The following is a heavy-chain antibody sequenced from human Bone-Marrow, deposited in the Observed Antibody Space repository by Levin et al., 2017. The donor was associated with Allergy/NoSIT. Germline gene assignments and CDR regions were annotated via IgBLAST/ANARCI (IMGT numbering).Heavy chain of an antibody. CDR3: TTGDYRDHVYDSVMDV. CDR1: GFTLNTYT. V-gene: IGHV3-48*04. D-gene: IGHD4-11*01. CDR2: IGSSGSPI. Sequence: GESLKISCEASGFTLNTYTMVWVRQAPGEGLQWLAYIGSSGSPIHYAASVKGRFAVSRDNGKNSVYLQMNNLGVEDTALYFCTTGDYRDHVYDSVMDVWGQGITVIVSS. J-gene: IGHJ6*02.